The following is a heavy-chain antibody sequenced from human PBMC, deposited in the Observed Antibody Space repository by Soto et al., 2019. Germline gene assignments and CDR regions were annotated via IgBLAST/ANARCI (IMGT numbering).Heavy chain of an antibody. D-gene: IGHD3-16*01. CDR2: MNPGSGDT. CDR1: GYSFTNND. Sequence: ASVKVSCKASGYSFTNNDVSWVRQATGQGLEWMGWMNPGSGDTGYAQKFQGRVTMTRDISTATAYMELSSLRSDDTATYYCARMATFGSLNWFDPWGQGTLVTVST. J-gene: IGHJ5*02. V-gene: IGHV1-8*01. CDR3: ARMATFGSLNWFDP.